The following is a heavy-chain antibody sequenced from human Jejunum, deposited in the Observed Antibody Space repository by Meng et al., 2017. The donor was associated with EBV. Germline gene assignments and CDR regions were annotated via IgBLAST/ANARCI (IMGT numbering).Heavy chain of an antibody. CDR1: GYTFSRNG. CDR3: ARDSSGYNANDKVSDY. D-gene: IGHD5-12*01. Sequence: QVQVVRVGVEVKKPGASVKGSCKTSGYTFSRNGISWVRQATGHGPEWMGWITVYNGNTNYAPRLQGRVTMTTDLSTSTAYMELRSLRSDDTAVYYCARDSSGYNANDKVSDYWGQGTLVTVSS. J-gene: IGHJ4*01. CDR2: ITVYNGNT. V-gene: IGHV1-18*01.